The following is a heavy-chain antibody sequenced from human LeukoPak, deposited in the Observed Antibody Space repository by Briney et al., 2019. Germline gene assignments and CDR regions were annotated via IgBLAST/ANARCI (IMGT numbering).Heavy chain of an antibody. CDR2: ISSSSSYI. Sequence: GGSLRLSCAASGFTFSSYSMNWVRQAPGKGLEWVSSISSSSSYIYYADSVKGRFTISRDNAKNSLYLQMNSLRAEDTAVYYCARDAGYYYGSGSYYSDYWGQGTLVTASS. CDR3: ARDAGYYYGSGSYYSDY. CDR1: GFTFSSYS. V-gene: IGHV3-21*01. D-gene: IGHD3-10*01. J-gene: IGHJ4*02.